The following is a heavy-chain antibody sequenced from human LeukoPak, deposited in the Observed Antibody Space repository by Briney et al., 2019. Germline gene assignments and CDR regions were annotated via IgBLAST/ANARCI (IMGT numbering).Heavy chain of an antibody. D-gene: IGHD3-3*01. CDR2: IKQDGTEK. Sequence: GGSLRLSCAASGFSFNYFWMSWVRQAPGKGLEWVANIKQDGTEKYYADSVKGRFTISRDNAKKSLYLQMNSLRAEDTAVYYCARDAEVGTLFGVLSRYNWFDPWGQGALVTVSS. CDR1: GFSFNYFW. J-gene: IGHJ5*02. V-gene: IGHV3-7*01. CDR3: ARDAEVGTLFGVLSRYNWFDP.